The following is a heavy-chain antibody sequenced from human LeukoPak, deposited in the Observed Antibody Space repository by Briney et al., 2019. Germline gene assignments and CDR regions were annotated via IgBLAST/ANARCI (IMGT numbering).Heavy chain of an antibody. CDR3: AKTNSSGWKNYYYGMDV. J-gene: IGHJ6*02. V-gene: IGHV3-23*01. D-gene: IGHD6-19*01. Sequence: GGSLRLSCAASGFSFSTYAMTWLRQAPGKGLEWVSTTTDDGGSTHYADAVKGRLTMSRDNSKNTLYLQLNSLRAEDTAVYYCAKTNSSGWKNYYYGMDVWGQGTTVTVSS. CDR1: GFSFSTYA. CDR2: TTDDGGST.